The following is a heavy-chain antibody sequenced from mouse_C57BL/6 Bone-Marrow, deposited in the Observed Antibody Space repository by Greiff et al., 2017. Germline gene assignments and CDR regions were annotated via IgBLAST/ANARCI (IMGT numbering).Heavy chain of an antibody. D-gene: IGHD1-1*01. V-gene: IGHV5-4*01. Sequence: EVQLVESGGGLVKPGGSLKLSCAASGFTFSSYAMSWVRQTPEKRLEWVATISDGGSYTYYPDNVKGRFTISRDNAKNNLYLQMSHLKSEDTAMYYFARLTVVAYYFDYWGQGTTLTVSS. CDR2: ISDGGSYT. J-gene: IGHJ2*01. CDR1: GFTFSSYA. CDR3: ARLTVVAYYFDY.